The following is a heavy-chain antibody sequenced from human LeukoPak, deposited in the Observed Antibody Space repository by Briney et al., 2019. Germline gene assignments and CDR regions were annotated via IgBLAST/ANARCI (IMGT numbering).Heavy chain of an antibody. Sequence: SETLSLTCAVYGGSFSGYYWSWIRQPPGNGLEWIGEINHSGSTNYNPSLKSRVTISVDTSMNQFSLKLSSVTAADTAVYYCARGLGYSSSLLPGGYWGQGTLVTVSS. D-gene: IGHD6-6*01. CDR2: INHSGST. CDR3: ARGLGYSSSLLPGGY. V-gene: IGHV4-34*01. CDR1: GGSFSGYY. J-gene: IGHJ4*02.